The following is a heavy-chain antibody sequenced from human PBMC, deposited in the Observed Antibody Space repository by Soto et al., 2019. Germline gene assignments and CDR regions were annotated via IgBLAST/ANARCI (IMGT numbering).Heavy chain of an antibody. CDR3: AKYRFRPVGSSSWYVGPFEYFQH. Sequence: PGGSLRLSCAASGFTFSSYATSWVRQAPGKGLEWVSAISGSGGSTYCADSVKGRFTISRDNSKNTLYLQMNSLRAEDTAVYYCAKYRFRPVGSSSWYVGPFEYFQHWGQGTLVTVSS. CDR1: GFTFSSYA. CDR2: ISGSGGST. J-gene: IGHJ1*01. D-gene: IGHD6-13*01. V-gene: IGHV3-23*01.